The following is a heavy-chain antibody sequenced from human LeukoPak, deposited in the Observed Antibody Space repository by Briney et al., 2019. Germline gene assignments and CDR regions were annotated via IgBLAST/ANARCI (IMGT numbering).Heavy chain of an antibody. CDR2: ITGSGGGA. J-gene: IGHJ2*01. CDR1: GFIFSSYG. Sequence: GESLGLSCTASGFIFSSYGMTWVRQAPGKALEWVSSITGSGGGAYYADSVKGRFTISRDNSKNTLYLQMNSLRAEDTAVYYCAKDRESSGWTEGYFDLWGRGTLVTVSS. D-gene: IGHD6-19*01. CDR3: AKDRESSGWTEGYFDL. V-gene: IGHV3-23*01.